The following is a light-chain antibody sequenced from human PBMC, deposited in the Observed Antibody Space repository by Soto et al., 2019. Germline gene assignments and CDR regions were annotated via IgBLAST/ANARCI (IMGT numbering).Light chain of an antibody. J-gene: IGKJ1*01. CDR1: QSISSW. Sequence: DIQMTQSPSTLSASVGDRVTITCRASQSISSWLVWYQQKPGKAPKLLIYDASSLESGVPSRFSGSGSGTEFTLTISSLQPDEFATYYCQQYNSYWTFGQGTKVEIK. CDR2: DAS. CDR3: QQYNSYWT. V-gene: IGKV1-5*01.